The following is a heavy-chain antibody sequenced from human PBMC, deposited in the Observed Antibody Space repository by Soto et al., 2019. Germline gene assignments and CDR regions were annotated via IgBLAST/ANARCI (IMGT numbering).Heavy chain of an antibody. CDR3: AGGWDYYDSRGYRDYYGMDV. V-gene: IGHV4-34*01. D-gene: IGHD3-22*01. CDR2: INYSGST. J-gene: IGHJ6*02. Sequence: PSETLSLTCAVYGGPLSGYYWSWIRQPPGKGLEWIGEINYSGSTKYNPSLKSRVTISVDTSRNQFALKLSSVTAADTAVYYCAGGWDYYDSRGYRDYYGMDVWGQGTTVT. CDR1: GGPLSGYY.